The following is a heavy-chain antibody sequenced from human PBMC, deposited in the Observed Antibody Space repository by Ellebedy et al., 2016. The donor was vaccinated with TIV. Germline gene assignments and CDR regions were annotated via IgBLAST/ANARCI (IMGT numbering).Heavy chain of an antibody. CDR2: ICSDGSLN. D-gene: IGHD5-24*01. V-gene: IGHV3-33*06. CDR1: GFTFSNYH. J-gene: IGHJ3*01. CDR3: VKDQIAGDGRWVFDL. Sequence: PGGSLRLSCAASGFTFSNYHMHWVRQAPGKGLEWVALICSDGSLNYYADSVKGRFTLSRDSSKNTLYLQMDSLRGEDTGIYYCVKDQIAGDGRWVFDLWGQGTMVTVSS.